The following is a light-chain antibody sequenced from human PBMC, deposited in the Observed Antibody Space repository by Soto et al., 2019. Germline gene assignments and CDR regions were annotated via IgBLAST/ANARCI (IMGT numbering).Light chain of an antibody. CDR1: SSDVGGYNY. CDR3: SSYTSRSVV. CDR2: DVS. V-gene: IGLV2-14*01. Sequence: QSALTQPASVSGSPGQSITISCTGTSSDVGGYNYVSWYQQHPGKAPKLMIYDVSNRPSGVSNRFSGSKSGNTASLTISGRQAEDEADYYCSSYTSRSVVFGGGTKVTVL. J-gene: IGLJ2*01.